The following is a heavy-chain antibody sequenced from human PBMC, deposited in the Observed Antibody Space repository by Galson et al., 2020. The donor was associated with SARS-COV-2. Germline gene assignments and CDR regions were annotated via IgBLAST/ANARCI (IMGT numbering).Heavy chain of an antibody. CDR3: ARPQGSDHLDC. D-gene: IGHD1-26*01. Sequence: GGSLRLSCAASGFIVSSYWMTWVRQAPGKGLEWVASINQDGSERYYGDSVSGRFTISRDNAKSSLYLQMNSLRAEDTAVYFCARPQGSDHLDCWGQGTLGTGSS. CDR1: GFIVSSYW. CDR2: INQDGSER. V-gene: IGHV3-7*04. J-gene: IGHJ4*02.